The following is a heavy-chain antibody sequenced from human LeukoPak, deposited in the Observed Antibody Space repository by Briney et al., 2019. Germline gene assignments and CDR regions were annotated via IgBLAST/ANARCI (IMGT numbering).Heavy chain of an antibody. V-gene: IGHV3-21*01. CDR3: SRDPTYYLRYGYFDY. D-gene: IGHD1-26*01. CDR2: INNVGSHI. Sequence: GGSLRLSCAASGFTFSSSAMNWVRQAPGKGLEWASSINNVGSHIYYAGSVKGRFTISRDNTKNSLYLQMNSLRAEDTAVYYCSRDPTYYLRYGYFDYWGQGALVTVSS. CDR1: GFTFSSSA. J-gene: IGHJ4*02.